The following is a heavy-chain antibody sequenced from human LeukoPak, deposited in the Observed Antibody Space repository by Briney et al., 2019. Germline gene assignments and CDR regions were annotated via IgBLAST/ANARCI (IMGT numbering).Heavy chain of an antibody. D-gene: IGHD4-17*01. CDR2: IYYSGST. CDR1: GGSISSSSYY. CDR3: ARHPDHYGDYGELYFDY. V-gene: IGHV4-39*01. Sequence: KPSETVSLTCTVSGGSISSSSYYWGWIRQPPGKGLEWIGSIYYSGSTYYNPSLKSRITISVDTSKNQFSLKLSSVTAADTAVYYCARHPDHYGDYGELYFDYWGQGTLVTVSS. J-gene: IGHJ4*02.